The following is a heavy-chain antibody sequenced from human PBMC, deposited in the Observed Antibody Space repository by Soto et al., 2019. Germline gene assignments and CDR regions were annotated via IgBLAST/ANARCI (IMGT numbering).Heavy chain of an antibody. D-gene: IGHD3-22*01. Sequence: GESLKFACKGSGYSFTSYWIGWVRQMPGKGLEWMGIIYPGDSDTRYSPSFQGQVTISADKSISTAYLQWSSLKASDPAMYYCKRAFNYYDRSGYYHMFDYWGQGSLVTVSS. CDR1: GYSFTSYW. J-gene: IGHJ4*02. V-gene: IGHV5-51*01. CDR2: IYPGDSDT. CDR3: KRAFNYYDRSGYYHMFDY.